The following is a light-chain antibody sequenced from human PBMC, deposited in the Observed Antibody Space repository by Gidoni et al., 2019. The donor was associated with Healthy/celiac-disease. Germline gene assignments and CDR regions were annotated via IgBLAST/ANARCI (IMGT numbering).Light chain of an antibody. V-gene: IGKV4-1*01. Sequence: DIVMTQSPDSLAVSLGERATINCKSSQSVLYSSNNKSYLAWYQQKPGQPPKLLIYWASTRESGVPARFSGSGSGTDFTLTISSLQAEDVAVYYCQQYYSTVTFGGGTKVEIK. J-gene: IGKJ4*01. CDR2: WAS. CDR3: QQYYSTVT. CDR1: QSVLYSSNNKSY.